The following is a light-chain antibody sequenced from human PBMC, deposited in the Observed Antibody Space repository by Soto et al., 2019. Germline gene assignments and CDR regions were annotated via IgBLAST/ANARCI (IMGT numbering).Light chain of an antibody. CDR3: QQYGSSPFT. J-gene: IGKJ3*01. CDR2: GAS. Sequence: EFVLTQAPGTLSLSTRERATLACRASQSVSSSYLAWYQQKPGQAPRLLIYGASSRATGIPDRFSGSGSGTDFTLTISRLEPEDVAVYYCQQYGSSPFTFGPGTKVDIK. CDR1: QSVSSSY. V-gene: IGKV3-20*01.